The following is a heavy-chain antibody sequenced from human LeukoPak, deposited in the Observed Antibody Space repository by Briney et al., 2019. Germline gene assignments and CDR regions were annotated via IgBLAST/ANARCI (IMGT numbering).Heavy chain of an antibody. CDR3: AREGSSGWYGFDAFDI. D-gene: IGHD6-19*01. J-gene: IGHJ3*02. V-gene: IGHV3-23*01. CDR1: GFTFSNYA. CDR2: IGGGGGDT. Sequence: GGSLRLSCAASGFTFSNYAMSWVRQALGKGLEWVSVIGGGGGDTYYADSVKGRFTISRDNSKNTLYLQMNSLRAEDTAVYYCAREGSSGWYGFDAFDIWGQGTMVTVSS.